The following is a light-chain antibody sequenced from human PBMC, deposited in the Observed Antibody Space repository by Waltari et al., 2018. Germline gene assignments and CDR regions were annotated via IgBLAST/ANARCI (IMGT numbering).Light chain of an antibody. J-gene: IGKJ1*01. Sequence: EIVLTQSPGTLSLSPGERATLSCRASQSVSGTLAWYQQKPGQAPSLLIYAASTRAPGIPDRFSGSGSGTDFSLTISRLEPEDFAVYYCQHYVRLPATFGQGTKVEIK. CDR3: QHYVRLPAT. CDR2: AAS. CDR1: QSVSGT. V-gene: IGKV3-20*01.